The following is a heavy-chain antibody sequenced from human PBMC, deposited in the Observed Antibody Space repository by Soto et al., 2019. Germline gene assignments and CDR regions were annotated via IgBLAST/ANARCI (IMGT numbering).Heavy chain of an antibody. CDR2: ISGTGTFI. CDR3: ARGSGTDTGDALDI. V-gene: IGHV3-21*06. Sequence: EVQLVESGGGLVKPGGSLRLSCAASGFTFTRHSMNWVRQAPGKGLEWVSCISGTGTFIYYSDSVKGRFTISRDDAKTSRYLQMNSLPAEDTAVYYCARGSGTDTGDALDIWGPGTMVTVS. CDR1: GFTFTRHS. D-gene: IGHD2-21*02. J-gene: IGHJ3*02.